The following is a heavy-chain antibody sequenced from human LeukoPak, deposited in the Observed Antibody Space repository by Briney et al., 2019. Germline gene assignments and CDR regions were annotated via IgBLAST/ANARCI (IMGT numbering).Heavy chain of an antibody. CDR2: INRHGGTI. V-gene: IGHV3-20*04. Sequence: GGSMRLSCAASGFKFDDYGMSWVRQAPGKGLEWVSGINRHGGTIAYADSVKGRFTISRDNDKNSLYLQMNSLRAEDTALYYCAREVGIPAAPDSWGQGTLVTVSS. J-gene: IGHJ5*02. CDR1: GFKFDDYG. D-gene: IGHD2-2*01. CDR3: AREVGIPAAPDS.